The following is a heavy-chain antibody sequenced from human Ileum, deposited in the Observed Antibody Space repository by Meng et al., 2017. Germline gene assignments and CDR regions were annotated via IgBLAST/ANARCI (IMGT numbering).Heavy chain of an antibody. CDR2: INPDGSGE. V-gene: IGHV3-7*01. Sequence: DVEMGESGGGWVQPGGSLRLSCAASGFELRSHWRSWVRQAPGKGLEWVTHINPDGSGEYYLDSVKGRFTISRDNAKNSLYLQMNSLRDEDTAVYFCARDSNWSLGSWGQGTLVTVFS. J-gene: IGHJ5*02. CDR3: ARDSNWSLGS. CDR1: GFELRSHW. D-gene: IGHD5-24*01.